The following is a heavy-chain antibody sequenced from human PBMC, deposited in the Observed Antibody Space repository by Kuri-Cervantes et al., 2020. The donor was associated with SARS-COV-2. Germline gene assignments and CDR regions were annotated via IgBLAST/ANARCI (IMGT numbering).Heavy chain of an antibody. D-gene: IGHD3-9*01. J-gene: IGHJ3*02. V-gene: IGHV1-46*01. Sequence: ASVKVSCKASGYTFTSYYMHWVRQAPGQGLEWMGIINPSGGSTSYAQKFQGRVTMTRDTSTSTVYMELSSLRSDDTAVYYCARGLVSELARPDAFDIWGQGTMVTVSS. CDR3: ARGLVSELARPDAFDI. CDR1: GYTFTSYY. CDR2: INPSGGST.